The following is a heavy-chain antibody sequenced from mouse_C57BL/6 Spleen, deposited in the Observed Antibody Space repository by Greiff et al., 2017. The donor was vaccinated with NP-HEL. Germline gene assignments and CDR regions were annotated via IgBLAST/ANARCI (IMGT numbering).Heavy chain of an antibody. D-gene: IGHD1-1*01. J-gene: IGHJ1*03. CDR3: ARRFITTVVADWYFDV. Sequence: EVKVEESGGGLVKPGGSLKLSCAASGFTFSDYGMHWVRQAPEKGLEWVAYISSGSSTIYYADTVKGRFTISRDNAKNTLFLQMTSLRSEDTAMYYCARRFITTVVADWYFDVWGTGTTVTVSS. V-gene: IGHV5-17*01. CDR1: GFTFSDYG. CDR2: ISSGSSTI.